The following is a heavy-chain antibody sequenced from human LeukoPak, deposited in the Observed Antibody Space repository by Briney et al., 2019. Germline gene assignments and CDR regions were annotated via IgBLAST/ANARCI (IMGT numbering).Heavy chain of an antibody. CDR1: GGTFSSYA. Sequence: GASVKVSCKASGGTFSSYAISWVRRAPGQGLEWMGGIVPIFGTANYAQKFQGRVTITADESTSTAYMELSSLRSEDTAVYYCARDPSYGGNIDRWGQGTLVTVSS. V-gene: IGHV1-69*01. CDR3: ARDPSYGGNIDR. J-gene: IGHJ5*02. D-gene: IGHD4-23*01. CDR2: IVPIFGTA.